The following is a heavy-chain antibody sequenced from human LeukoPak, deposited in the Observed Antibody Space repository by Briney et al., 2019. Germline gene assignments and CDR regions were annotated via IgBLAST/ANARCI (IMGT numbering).Heavy chain of an antibody. CDR2: IYYSGST. J-gene: IGHJ4*02. Sequence: SETLSLTCTVSGGSISSGGYYWSWIRQHPGKGLEWIGYIYYSGSTYYNPSLKSRVTMSGDTSKNQLSLKLSSVTAADTAVYYCARDPTTVTTIFDSWGQGILVTVSS. CDR1: GGSISSGGYY. V-gene: IGHV4-31*03. CDR3: ARDPTTVTTIFDS. D-gene: IGHD4-11*01.